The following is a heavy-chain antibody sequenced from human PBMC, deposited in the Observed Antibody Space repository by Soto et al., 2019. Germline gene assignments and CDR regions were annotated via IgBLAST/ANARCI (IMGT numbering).Heavy chain of an antibody. CDR3: VKNSGWFNT. Sequence: QLLQSGGGLVQPGGSLTLSCAASGFTFGTTDMSWVRQAPGEGLEWVSTIDGSGGITYYADSVKGRFTISRDNSRNTVYQQMNSRRGDDTDLYYCVKNSGWFNTWGQGALVTVSS. J-gene: IGHJ5*02. V-gene: IGHV3-23*01. CDR2: IDGSGGIT. D-gene: IGHD3-10*01. CDR1: GFTFGTTD.